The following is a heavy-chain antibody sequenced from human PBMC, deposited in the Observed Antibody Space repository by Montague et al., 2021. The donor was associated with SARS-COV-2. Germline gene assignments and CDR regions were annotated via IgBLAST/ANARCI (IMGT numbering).Heavy chain of an antibody. Sequence: PALVKPTQTLTLTCTFSGFSLSTSGMCVSWIRQPPGKALEWLARIDWDDDKYYSTSLKTRLTISKDTSKNQVALTMTNMDPVDTATYYSARETGTTVSLDYWGQGTLVTVSS. CDR3: ARETGTTVSLDY. CDR2: IDWDDDK. J-gene: IGHJ4*02. CDR1: GFSLSTSGMC. V-gene: IGHV2-70*11. D-gene: IGHD1-7*01.